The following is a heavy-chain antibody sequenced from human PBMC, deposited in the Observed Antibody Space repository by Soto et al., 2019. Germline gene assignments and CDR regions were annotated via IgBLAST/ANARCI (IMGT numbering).Heavy chain of an antibody. CDR2: ISWNSGSI. Sequence: EVQLVESGGGLVQPGRSLRLSCAASGFTFDDYAMHWVRQAPGKGLEWVSGISWNSGSIGYADSVKGRFTISRDNAKNSLYLQMNSLRAEDTALNYCATATPTQAGIWGSYRYNHAFDIWGQGTMVTVSS. CDR3: ATATPTQAGIWGSYRYNHAFDI. CDR1: GFTFDDYA. J-gene: IGHJ3*02. D-gene: IGHD3-16*02. V-gene: IGHV3-9*01.